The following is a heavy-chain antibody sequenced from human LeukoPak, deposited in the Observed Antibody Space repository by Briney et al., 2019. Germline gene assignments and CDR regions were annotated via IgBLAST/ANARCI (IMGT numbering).Heavy chain of an antibody. Sequence: ASVRVSCKASGYTFTGYYMHWVRQAPGQGLEWMGWINPNSGGTSYAQKFQGRVTTTRDTSISTAYMELSRLRSDDTAVYYCARDARYSSSDPYYFDYWGQGTLVTVSS. D-gene: IGHD6-6*01. CDR3: ARDARYSSSDPYYFDY. J-gene: IGHJ4*02. CDR1: GYTFTGYY. CDR2: INPNSGGT. V-gene: IGHV1-2*02.